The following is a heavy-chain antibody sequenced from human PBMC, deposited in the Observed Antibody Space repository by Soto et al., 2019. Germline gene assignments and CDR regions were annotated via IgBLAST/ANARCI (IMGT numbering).Heavy chain of an antibody. V-gene: IGHV3-23*01. J-gene: IGHJ4*02. CDR3: ARRGSGSYYDY. CDR2: ISGSGGST. D-gene: IGHD1-26*01. Sequence: EVQLLESGGGLLQPGGSLRLSSPASGFTFSSNAMRWVRQAPGRGLEWVSVISGSGGSTYYADSVKGRFTISRDNSKNTLYLQMNSLRAEDTAVYYCARRGSGSYYDYWGQGTLVTVSS. CDR1: GFTFSSNA.